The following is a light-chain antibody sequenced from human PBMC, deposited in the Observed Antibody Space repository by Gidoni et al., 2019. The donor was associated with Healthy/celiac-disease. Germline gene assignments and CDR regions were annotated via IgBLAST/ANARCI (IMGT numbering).Light chain of an antibody. J-gene: IGLJ1*01. CDR2: SNN. V-gene: IGLV1-44*01. Sequence: QSVLTQPPSASGTPGQRVNISCSGSSSNIGSNTVNWYQQLPGTAPKLLIYSNNQRPSGVPDRFSGSKSGTSASLAISGLQSEDEADYYCAAWDDSLNGHVFGTGTKVTVL. CDR1: SSNIGSNT. CDR3: AAWDDSLNGHV.